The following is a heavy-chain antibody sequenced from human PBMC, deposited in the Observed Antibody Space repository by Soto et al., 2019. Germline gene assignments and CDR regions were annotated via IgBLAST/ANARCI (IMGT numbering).Heavy chain of an antibody. Sequence: QVQLVQSGAEVKKPGASVKVSCKASGYTFTSYGISWVRQAPGQGLEWMGWISAYNGNTNYAQKLQGRVTMTTDTSTSTAYMELRSLRSDDTAVYYCARVVGYCSGGSCYASIAVADYYYFDYWGQGTLVTVSS. CDR2: ISAYNGNT. D-gene: IGHD2-15*01. V-gene: IGHV1-18*04. CDR3: ARVVGYCSGGSCYASIAVADYYYFDY. CDR1: GYTFTSYG. J-gene: IGHJ4*02.